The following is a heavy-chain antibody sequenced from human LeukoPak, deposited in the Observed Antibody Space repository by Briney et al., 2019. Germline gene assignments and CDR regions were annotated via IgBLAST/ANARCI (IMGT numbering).Heavy chain of an antibody. J-gene: IGHJ3*02. CDR1: GGSLSSGSYY. D-gene: IGHD2-21*01. V-gene: IGHV4-61*02. CDR2: ISASGGT. CDR3: ARRLWWRTKHAFDI. Sequence: SETLSLTCTVSGGSLSSGSYYWSWIRQPAGKGLEWIGRISASGGTKYNPSLKSRVTISVDTSKNQFSLKLSSVTAADTAVYYCARRLWWRTKHAFDIWGQGTMVTVSS.